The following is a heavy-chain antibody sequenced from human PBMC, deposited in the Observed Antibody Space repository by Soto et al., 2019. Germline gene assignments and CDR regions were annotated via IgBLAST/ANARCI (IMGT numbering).Heavy chain of an antibody. CDR3: TRNDAFDI. Sequence: EVQLVESGGGLVKPGGSLRLSCVGSGFTFSSVWMNWVRQAPGKGLEWVGRIKTKSDGGPTDYAAPVKGRFTISRDDSKNTVYLKMNSLKTEDTALYYCTRNDAFDIWGQGTMVTVSS. J-gene: IGHJ3*02. V-gene: IGHV3-15*07. CDR1: GFTFSSVW. CDR2: IKTKSDGGPT.